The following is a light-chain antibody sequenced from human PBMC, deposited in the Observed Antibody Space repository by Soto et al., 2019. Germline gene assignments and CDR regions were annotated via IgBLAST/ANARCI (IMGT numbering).Light chain of an antibody. CDR3: QQRSNWPAMIT. Sequence: EIVLTQSPATLSLSPGERATLSCRASQSVSSALAWYLQKPGQAPRLLIYDTSTRAAGIPVRFSGSGSGTDFTLTISSLEPEDFAVYYCQQRSNWPAMITFGQGKRLEIK. J-gene: IGKJ5*01. V-gene: IGKV3-11*01. CDR2: DTS. CDR1: QSVSSA.